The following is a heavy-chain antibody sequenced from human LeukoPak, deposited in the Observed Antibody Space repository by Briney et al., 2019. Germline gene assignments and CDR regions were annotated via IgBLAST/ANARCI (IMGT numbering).Heavy chain of an antibody. CDR3: ARDFYYDSSGPYFYYGMDV. J-gene: IGHJ6*02. Sequence: GGSLRLSCAASGFTFSSYALHWVRRAPGKGLEYVSGISSNGGSTYYANFVQGRFTISRDNSKNTLYLQMGSLGAEDMAVYYCARDFYYDSSGPYFYYGMDVWGQGTTVTVSS. D-gene: IGHD3-22*01. CDR2: ISSNGGST. V-gene: IGHV3-64*01. CDR1: GFTFSSYA.